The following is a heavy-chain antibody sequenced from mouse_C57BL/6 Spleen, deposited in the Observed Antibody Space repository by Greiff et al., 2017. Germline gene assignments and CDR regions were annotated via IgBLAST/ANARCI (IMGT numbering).Heavy chain of an antibody. Sequence: VQLKESGAELVRPGASVKLSCTASGFNIKDDYMHWVKQRPEQGLEWIGWIDPENGDTEYASKFQGKATITADTSSNTAYLQLSSLTSEDTAVYYCFYSPFAYWGQGTLVTVSA. CDR1: GFNIKDDY. CDR2: IDPENGDT. J-gene: IGHJ3*01. D-gene: IGHD2-1*01. CDR3: FYSPFAY. V-gene: IGHV14-4*01.